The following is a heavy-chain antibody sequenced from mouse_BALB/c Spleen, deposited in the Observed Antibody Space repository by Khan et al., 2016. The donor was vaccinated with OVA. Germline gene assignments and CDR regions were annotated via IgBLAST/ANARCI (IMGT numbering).Heavy chain of an antibody. CDR1: GFSLTSYG. V-gene: IGHV2-2*02. D-gene: IGHD2-4*01. Sequence: QVQLKQSGPGLVQPSQSLSITCTVSGFSLTSYGVHCVRQSPAKGLVWLGVIWSVGSTDYNAAFISRLNISKENSKSQAFFNMNSLPATDTARYYGARNYDYDEGLAYWGQGTLVTVSA. CDR2: IWSVGST. CDR3: ARNYDYDEGLAY. J-gene: IGHJ3*01.